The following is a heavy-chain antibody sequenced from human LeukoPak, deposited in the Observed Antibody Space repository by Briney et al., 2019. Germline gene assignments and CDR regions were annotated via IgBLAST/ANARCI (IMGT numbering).Heavy chain of an antibody. CDR2: IKSKTDGGTT. CDR1: GFTFSNAW. V-gene: IGHV3-15*01. D-gene: IGHD4-17*01. J-gene: IGHJ4*02. Sequence: GGPLRLSCAASGFTFSNAWMSWVRQAPGKGLEWVGRIKSKTDGGTTDYAAPVKGRFTISRDDSKNTLYLQMNSLKTEDTAVYYCTTDYGDYGGSVYWGQGTLVTVSS. CDR3: TTDYGDYGGSVY.